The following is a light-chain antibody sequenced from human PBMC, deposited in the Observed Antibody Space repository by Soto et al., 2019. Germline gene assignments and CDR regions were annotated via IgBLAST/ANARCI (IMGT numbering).Light chain of an antibody. V-gene: IGKV3-15*01. J-gene: IGKJ5*01. CDR3: QQYGSSS. CDR2: SAS. Sequence: EVVMTQSPATLSVSPGARAPLSCRASQSIRTDLAWYQQKPGQAPSLLIFSASTRATGVPARFSGSGSGIDFTLTISRLEPEDFAVYYCQQYGSSSFGQGTRLEI. CDR1: QSIRTD.